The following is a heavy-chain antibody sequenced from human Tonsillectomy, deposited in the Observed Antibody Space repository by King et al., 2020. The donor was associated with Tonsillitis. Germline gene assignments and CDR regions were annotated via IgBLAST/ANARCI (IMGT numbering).Heavy chain of an antibody. Sequence: QLVESGGGVVQPGRSLRLSCAASGFTFSSYAMHWVRQAPGKGLEWVAVISYDGSNKYYADSVKGRFTISRDNSKNTLYLQMNSLRAEDTAVYYCASAREAGYSSSWFISYYYYYGMDVWGQGTTVTVSS. D-gene: IGHD6-13*01. J-gene: IGHJ6*02. CDR3: ASAREAGYSSSWFISYYYYYGMDV. V-gene: IGHV3-30-3*01. CDR1: GFTFSSYA. CDR2: ISYDGSNK.